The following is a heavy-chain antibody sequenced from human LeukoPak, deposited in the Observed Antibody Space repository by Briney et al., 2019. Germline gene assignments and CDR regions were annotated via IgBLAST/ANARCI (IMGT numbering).Heavy chain of an antibody. D-gene: IGHD1-26*01. CDR1: GFTFSGSA. CDR3: TRMGSGRSVDY. V-gene: IGHV3-73*01. Sequence: GGSLKLSCAASGFTFSGSAIHWVRQASGKGLVWVGRIRSKANSYATEYAASVKGRFTISRDDPEKTAYLQMNSLKIEDTTVYYCTRMGSGRSVDYWGQGTLVTVSS. J-gene: IGHJ4*02. CDR2: IRSKANSYAT.